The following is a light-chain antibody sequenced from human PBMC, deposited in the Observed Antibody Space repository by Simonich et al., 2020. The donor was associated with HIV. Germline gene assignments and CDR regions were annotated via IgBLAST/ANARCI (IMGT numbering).Light chain of an antibody. Sequence: QSELTQPSSASGTPGQRVTISCSGSSSNIGSNYVYWYQQLPGTAPKLLIYRNHQRPSGVSDRFSGSKSGTSASLAISGLRSEDEADYYGAAWDDSLNGPVFGGGTKMTVL. CDR3: AAWDDSLNGPV. V-gene: IGLV1-47*01. CDR2: RNH. CDR1: SSNIGSNY. J-gene: IGLJ3*02.